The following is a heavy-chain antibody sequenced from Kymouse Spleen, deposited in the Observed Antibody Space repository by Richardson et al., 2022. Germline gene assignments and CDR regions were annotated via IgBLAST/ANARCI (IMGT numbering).Heavy chain of an antibody. D-gene: IGHD2-8*01. CDR1: GFTFSSYS. Sequence: EVQLVESGGGLVKPGGSLRLSCAASGFTFSSYSMNWVRQAPGKGLEWVSSISSSSSYIYYADSVKGRFTISRDNAKNSLYLQMNSLRAEDTAVYYCAREKDIVLMVYAIFDYWGQGTLVTVSS. CDR2: ISSSSSYI. V-gene: IGHV3-21*03. J-gene: IGHJ4*02. CDR3: AREKDIVLMVYAIFDY.